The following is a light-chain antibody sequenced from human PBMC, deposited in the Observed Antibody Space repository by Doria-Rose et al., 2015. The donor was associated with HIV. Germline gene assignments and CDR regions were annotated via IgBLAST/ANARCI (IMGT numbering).Light chain of an antibody. V-gene: IGKV3-20*01. CDR2: DGS. CDR1: QSFSSTY. CDR3: HQYGTSWT. J-gene: IGKJ1*01. Sequence: TQSPGTLSLSPGERATPSCRDSQSFSSTYLAWYQQKPGQAPSLLIYDGSTRATGIPDRFSASGSGTDFTLTINRLEPEDFALYYCHQYGTSWTFGQGTKVEI.